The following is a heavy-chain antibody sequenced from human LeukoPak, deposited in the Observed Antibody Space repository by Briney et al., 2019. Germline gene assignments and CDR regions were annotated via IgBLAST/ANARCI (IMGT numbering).Heavy chain of an antibody. D-gene: IGHD3-10*01. J-gene: IGHJ5*02. V-gene: IGHV4-59*01. CDR2: IYYSGST. CDR3: ARRGSWFGEWDNWFDP. CDR1: GGSISSYY. Sequence: SETLSLTCTVSGGSISSYYWSWIRQPPGKGLEWIGYIYYSGSTNYNPSLKSRVTISVDTSKNQFSLKLSSVTAADTAVYYCARRGSWFGEWDNWFDPWGQGTLVTVSS.